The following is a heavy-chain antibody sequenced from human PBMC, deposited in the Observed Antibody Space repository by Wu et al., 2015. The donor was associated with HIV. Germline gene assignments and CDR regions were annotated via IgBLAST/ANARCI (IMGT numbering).Heavy chain of an antibody. Sequence: QVQLMQSGAEMKKPGASVTVSCKASGYTFTSHGINWVRQAPGQGFEWMGWISPYSGNTNYAENFQGRLTMTTNTSTSTVYMELRSLRSDDTAVYYCARDRRGGNFCTNGVCHTPFDHWAREPWSPSPQ. J-gene: IGHJ4*02. CDR2: ISPYSGNT. CDR3: ARDRRGGNFCTNGVCHTPFDH. D-gene: IGHD2-8*01. CDR1: GYTFTSHG. V-gene: IGHV1-18*01.